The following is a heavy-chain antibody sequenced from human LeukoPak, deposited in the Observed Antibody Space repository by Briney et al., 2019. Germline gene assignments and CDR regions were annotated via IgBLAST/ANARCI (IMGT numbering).Heavy chain of an antibody. Sequence: GGSLRLSCAASGLTFSSHWMHWVRQAPGKGLVWVSRITNDGSSTTYADSVKGRFTISRDNAKNSLYLQLNSLRAEDTAVYYCAREARAPNGWGQGTLVTVSS. CDR2: ITNDGSST. D-gene: IGHD2-8*01. V-gene: IGHV3-74*01. CDR1: GLTFSSHW. CDR3: AREARAPNG. J-gene: IGHJ4*02.